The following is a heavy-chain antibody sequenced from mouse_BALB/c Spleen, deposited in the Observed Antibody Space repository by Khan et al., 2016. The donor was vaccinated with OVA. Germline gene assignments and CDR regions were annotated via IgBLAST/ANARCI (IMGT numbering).Heavy chain of an antibody. J-gene: IGHJ4*01. D-gene: IGHD2-4*01. CDR1: GYTFTDYA. CDR2: ISTYSGNT. Sequence: QVQLKESGPELVRPGVSVKISCKGSGYTFTDYAMHWVKQSHAKSLEWIGVISTYSGNTNYNQKFKGKATMTVDKSSSTAYMELARLTSEDSAICYCARRALSTMITTDAMDYWGQGTSVTVSS. V-gene: IGHV1S137*01. CDR3: ARRALSTMITTDAMDY.